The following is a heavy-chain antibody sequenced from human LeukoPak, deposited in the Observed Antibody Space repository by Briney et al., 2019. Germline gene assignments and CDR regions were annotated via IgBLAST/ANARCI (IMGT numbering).Heavy chain of an antibody. V-gene: IGHV1-18*01. D-gene: IGHD2-2*01. Sequence: VASVKVSCKASGYTYTNYGITWVRQAPGQGLEWMGWVSPYNGNTKYAQKLQDRVTMTTDTSTTPAYVELRSLGSDDTAVYYCVRYYCSSTSCYAGLYGMDVWGQGTTVTVSS. CDR3: VRYYCSSTSCYAGLYGMDV. CDR2: VSPYNGNT. J-gene: IGHJ6*02. CDR1: GYTYTNYG.